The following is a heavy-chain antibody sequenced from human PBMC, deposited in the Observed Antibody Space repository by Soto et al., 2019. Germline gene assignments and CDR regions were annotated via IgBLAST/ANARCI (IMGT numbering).Heavy chain of an antibody. D-gene: IGHD1-26*01. CDR1: GGSISSGGYY. V-gene: IGHV4-31*03. J-gene: IGHJ4*02. Sequence: SETLSLTCTVSGGSISSGGYYWSWIRQHPGKGLEWIGYIYYSGSTYYNPSLKSRVTISVDTSKNQFSLRLSSVTAADTAVYYCARDLGLGDSGPLGYWGQGTLVTVSS. CDR3: ARDLGLGDSGPLGY. CDR2: IYYSGST.